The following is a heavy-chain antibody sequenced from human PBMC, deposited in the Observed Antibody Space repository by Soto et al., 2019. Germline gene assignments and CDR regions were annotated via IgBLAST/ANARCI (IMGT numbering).Heavy chain of an antibody. D-gene: IGHD4-17*01. V-gene: IGHV3-30*18. CDR3: AKETVTTNAYFDY. CDR2: ISYDGSNK. CDR1: GFTFSSYG. J-gene: IGHJ4*02. Sequence: QVQLVESGGGVVQPGRSLRLSCAASGFTFSSYGMHWVRQAPGKGLEWVAVISYDGSNKYYVDSVKGRFTISRDNSKNTLYLQMNSLRAEDTAVYYCAKETVTTNAYFDYWGQGTLVTVSS.